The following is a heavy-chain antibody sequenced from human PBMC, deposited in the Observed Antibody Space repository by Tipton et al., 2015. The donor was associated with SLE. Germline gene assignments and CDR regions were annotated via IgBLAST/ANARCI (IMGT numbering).Heavy chain of an antibody. V-gene: IGHV4-39*02. CDR1: GGSITSGSYY. D-gene: IGHD6-19*01. Sequence: TLSLTCTVSGGSITSGSYYWGWIRQPPGKGLEWIGNIYYGGSTYYNPSLKSRVTILVDTPKNHLSLRLSSVTAADTAIYYCARAYTSGWYDLGYYFDYWGQGTLVTVSS. CDR2: IYYGGST. CDR3: ARAYTSGWYDLGYYFDY. J-gene: IGHJ4*02.